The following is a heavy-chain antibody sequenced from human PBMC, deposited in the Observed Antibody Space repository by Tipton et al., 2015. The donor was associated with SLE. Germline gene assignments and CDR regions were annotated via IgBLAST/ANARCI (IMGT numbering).Heavy chain of an antibody. CDR1: GFTFNNYV. Sequence: SLRLSCAASGFTFNNYVMSWVRQAPGKGLQWVSTISGSGHNTNYADSVKGRFTISRDNSKNTLFLQINSLRVEDTAVYYCAKRLDKFGLRDYFDYWGRGTLVTVSS. CDR3: AKRLDKFGLRDYFDY. V-gene: IGHV3-23*01. CDR2: ISGSGHNT. J-gene: IGHJ4*02. D-gene: IGHD1-1*01.